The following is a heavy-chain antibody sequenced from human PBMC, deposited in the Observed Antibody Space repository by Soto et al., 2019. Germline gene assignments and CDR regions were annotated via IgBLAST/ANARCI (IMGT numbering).Heavy chain of an antibody. Sequence: QVQLVQSGAELKKTGSSVKVSCRASGDTFSSYAVNWVRQAPGRGLEWMGRIITVLGTTDYAQNFKGRLTIPAENSTKTVYMELSSLRSEDTAVYYCARRRYCGYDCYHIHYYGMDVWGQGTTVTVAS. CDR2: IITVLGTT. V-gene: IGHV1-69*08. J-gene: IGHJ6*02. D-gene: IGHD2-21*01. CDR3: ARRRYCGYDCYHIHYYGMDV. CDR1: GDTFSSYA.